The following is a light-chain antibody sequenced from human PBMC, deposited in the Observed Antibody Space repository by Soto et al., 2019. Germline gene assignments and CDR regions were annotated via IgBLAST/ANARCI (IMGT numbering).Light chain of an antibody. V-gene: IGLV1-40*01. CDR1: SSNIGAGYD. J-gene: IGLJ1*01. CDR3: QSYDSSLSGYV. Sequence: QPVLTQTPSVSGAPGQRVTISCTGSSSNIGAGYDVHWYQQLPGTTPKLVIYVNSNRPSGVPDRFSGSKSGTSASLAITGLQAADEADYYCQSYDSSLSGYVFGTGTKLTVL. CDR2: VNS.